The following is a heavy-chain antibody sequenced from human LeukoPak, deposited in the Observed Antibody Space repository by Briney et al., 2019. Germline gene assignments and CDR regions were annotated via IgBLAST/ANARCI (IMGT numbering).Heavy chain of an antibody. CDR1: GYTFTGYY. V-gene: IGHV1-2*02. D-gene: IGHD3-10*02. Sequence: GASVKVSCKASGYTFTGYYMHWVRQAPGQGLEWMGWINPNSGGTKYAQKFQDRVTMTRDTSISTAYMELSSLGSDDTAVYYCASGLFSGSYYFYFGYWGQGTLVTGSS. CDR3: ASGLFSGSYYFYFGY. CDR2: INPNSGGT. J-gene: IGHJ4*02.